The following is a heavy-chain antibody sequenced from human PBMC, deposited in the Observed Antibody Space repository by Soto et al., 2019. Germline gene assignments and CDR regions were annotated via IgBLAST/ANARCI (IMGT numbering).Heavy chain of an antibody. CDR2: VHYSCRT. V-gene: IGHV4-39*01. Sequence: SETLSLTCTVSGGSFSKSSYYWGWIRQPPGKGLEWIGNVHYSCRTYYNPSLKSRVTISVDTSTNQFSLKLTSVTAADTAVYYCVRPQLGHSGGSQFDLWGRGTLVTVSS. D-gene: IGHD6-13*01. CDR1: GGSFSKSSYY. CDR3: VRPQLGHSGGSQFDL. J-gene: IGHJ5*02.